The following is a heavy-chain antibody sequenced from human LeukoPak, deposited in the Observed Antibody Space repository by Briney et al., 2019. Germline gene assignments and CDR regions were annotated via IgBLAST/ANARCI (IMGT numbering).Heavy chain of an antibody. V-gene: IGHV3-23*01. CDR3: AKDTSIGKYCTNGVCSPFDY. J-gene: IGHJ4*02. D-gene: IGHD2-8*01. CDR1: AFTFSSYA. CDR2: ISDSGDYT. Sequence: GGSLSLSCAASAFTFSSYAMSWVRQAPGQGLEWVSVISDSGDYTSYADSVRGRFTISRDNSRSTLYLKMISLRPEDTAVYYCAKDTSIGKYCTNGVCSPFDYWGQGTLVTVSS.